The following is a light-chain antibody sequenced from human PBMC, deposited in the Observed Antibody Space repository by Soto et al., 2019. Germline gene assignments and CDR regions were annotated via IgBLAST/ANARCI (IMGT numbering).Light chain of an antibody. CDR2: DAS. Sequence: EFVLTQSPATLSVSPGERATLSCRASQSVSSYLAWYQQKPGQAPRLLIYDASNRATGIPDRFSGSGSGTDFTLIINRLEPEDVAIYYCQQYGGSPRITFGQGARLEI. CDR1: QSVSSY. J-gene: IGKJ5*01. V-gene: IGKV3-20*01. CDR3: QQYGGSPRIT.